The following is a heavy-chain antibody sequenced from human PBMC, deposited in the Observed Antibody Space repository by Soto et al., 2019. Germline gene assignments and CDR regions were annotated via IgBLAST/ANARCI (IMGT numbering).Heavy chain of an antibody. CDR1: GYSISAYY. Sequence: GASVKVSCEASGYSISAYYIHWVRQAPGQGLEWMGWIDPKNGGTVSAQKFQGRLTMTRDTSISTVYMDLSGLTSDDTALYYCGRDDYGIFPYWGQGSLVTVSS. V-gene: IGHV1-2*02. CDR3: GRDDYGIFPY. J-gene: IGHJ4*02. D-gene: IGHD3-10*01. CDR2: IDPKNGGT.